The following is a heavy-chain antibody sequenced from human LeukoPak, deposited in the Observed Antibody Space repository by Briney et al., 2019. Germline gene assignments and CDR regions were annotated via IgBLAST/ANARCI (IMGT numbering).Heavy chain of an antibody. Sequence: ASVKVSCKSSGGTFSSYAIIWVRQAPGQGLEWMGGIIPIFGTANYAQKFQGRITITTDESTSTAYMELSSLRSEDTAIYYCARGEGYSDWGQGTLVTVSS. CDR3: ARGEGYSD. CDR1: GGTFSSYA. V-gene: IGHV1-69*05. CDR2: IIPIFGTA. D-gene: IGHD2-15*01. J-gene: IGHJ4*02.